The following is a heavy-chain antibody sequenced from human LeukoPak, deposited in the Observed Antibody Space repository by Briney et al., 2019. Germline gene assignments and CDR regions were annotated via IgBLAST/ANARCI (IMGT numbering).Heavy chain of an antibody. Sequence: PGGSLRLSCAASGFTFSNAWMSRVRQAPGKGLEYVGRIKSKIDGGTTDYAAPVKGRFTISRDDSKSIAYLQMNSLKTEDTAVYYCTRDYGDYGIDAFDIWGQGTMVTVSS. CDR2: IKSKIDGGTT. D-gene: IGHD4-17*01. CDR3: TRDYGDYGIDAFDI. J-gene: IGHJ3*02. V-gene: IGHV3-15*01. CDR1: GFTFSNAW.